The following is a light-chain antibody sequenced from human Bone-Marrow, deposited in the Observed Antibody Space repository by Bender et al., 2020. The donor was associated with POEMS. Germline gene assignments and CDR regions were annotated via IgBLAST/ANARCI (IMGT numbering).Light chain of an antibody. CDR1: SSDVGRYDY. CDR2: EVT. Sequence: QSALTQPPSASGSPGQSVTISCTGTSSDVGRYDYVSWYQQHPGKAPKLRIYEVTKPPSGVPDRFSGSKSGNTASLTVSGLQAEDEADYYCTSYADSASANWLFGGGTKLTVL. V-gene: IGLV2-8*01. CDR3: TSYADSASANWL. J-gene: IGLJ3*02.